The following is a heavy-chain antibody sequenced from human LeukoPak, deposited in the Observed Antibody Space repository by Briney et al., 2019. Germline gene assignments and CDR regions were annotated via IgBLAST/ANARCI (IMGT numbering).Heavy chain of an antibody. CDR3: ATPSRTEDGDYGVC. V-gene: IGHV1-69*04. J-gene: IGHJ4*02. CDR2: IIPILDLA. CDR1: GVIFSNFA. Sequence: ASEKVSCKASGVIFSNFAFNWVRQAPGQGLEWMGRIIPILDLAHFTQKFQGRLTITADKSTNTGYMELSSLTAEDTAVYYCATPSRTEDGDYGVCWGQGTLVTVSS. D-gene: IGHD4-17*01.